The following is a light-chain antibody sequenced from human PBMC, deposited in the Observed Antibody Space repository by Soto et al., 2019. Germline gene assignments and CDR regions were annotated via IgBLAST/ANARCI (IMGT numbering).Light chain of an antibody. CDR3: QKYNNWPPTYT. Sequence: EIVMTQSPATLSVSPGERATLSCRASQSVSSNLAWYQQKPGQAPRLLIYGASTRATGIPARFSGSGSGTEFTLTISSLQSEDVAVYYCQKYNNWPPTYTFGQGTKLEIK. J-gene: IGKJ2*01. CDR2: GAS. V-gene: IGKV3-15*01. CDR1: QSVSSN.